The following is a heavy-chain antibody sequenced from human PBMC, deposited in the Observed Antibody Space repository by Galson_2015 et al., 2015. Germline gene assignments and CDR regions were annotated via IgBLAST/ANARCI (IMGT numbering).Heavy chain of an antibody. CDR3: ARIGYCSSTSCYSGAFDI. CDR2: ISSSGSTI. Sequence: SLRLSCAASGFTFSSYEMNWVRQAPGKGLEWVSYISSSGSTIYYADSVKGRFTISRDNAKNSLYLQTNSLRAEDTAVYYCARIGYCSSTSCYSGAFDIWGQGTMVTVSS. V-gene: IGHV3-48*03. J-gene: IGHJ3*02. CDR1: GFTFSSYE. D-gene: IGHD2-2*01.